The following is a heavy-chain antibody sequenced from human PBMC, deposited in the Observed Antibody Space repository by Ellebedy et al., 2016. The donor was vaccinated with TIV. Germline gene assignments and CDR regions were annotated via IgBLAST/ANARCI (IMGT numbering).Heavy chain of an antibody. CDR3: AKDRHSDYGGWFDP. D-gene: IGHD4-23*01. V-gene: IGHV3-30*18. CDR2: MSYDGSYK. CDR1: GFTFSDYA. J-gene: IGHJ5*02. Sequence: GESLKISXGASGFTFSDYAMHWVRQAPGKGLEWVAFMSYDGSYKHYVDSVKGRFTISRDNSKNTLFLQMNSLRPEDTAVYYCAKDRHSDYGGWFDPWGQGTLITVSS.